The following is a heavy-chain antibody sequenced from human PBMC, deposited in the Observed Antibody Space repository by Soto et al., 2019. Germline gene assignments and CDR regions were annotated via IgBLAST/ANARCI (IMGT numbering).Heavy chain of an antibody. Sequence: SETLSLTCTVSGGSISSGGYYWSWIRQHPGKGLEWIGYIYYTGSTSYTPSLKSRVTILVDTSKNQLSLKLSSVTAADTAVYYCARVAYGNNSLDQWGQGTLVTVS. J-gene: IGHJ4*02. CDR3: ARVAYGNNSLDQ. V-gene: IGHV4-31*03. D-gene: IGHD4-17*01. CDR2: IYYTGST. CDR1: GGSISSGGYY.